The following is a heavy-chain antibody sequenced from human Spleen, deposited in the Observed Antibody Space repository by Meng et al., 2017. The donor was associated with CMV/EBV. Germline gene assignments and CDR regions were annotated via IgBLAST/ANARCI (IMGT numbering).Heavy chain of an antibody. Sequence: ASVKVSCKTSGYVFSGYGISWVRQAPGQGLEWMGWISAYNGNTNYAQKLQGRVTMTTDTSTSTAYMELRSLRSDDTAVYYCAREHGGAYFDYWGQGTLVTVSS. CDR3: AREHGGAYFDY. D-gene: IGHD4-23*01. CDR1: GYVFSGYG. V-gene: IGHV1-18*01. CDR2: ISAYNGNT. J-gene: IGHJ4*02.